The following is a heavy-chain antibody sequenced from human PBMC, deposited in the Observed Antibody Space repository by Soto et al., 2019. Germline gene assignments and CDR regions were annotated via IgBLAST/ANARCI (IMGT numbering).Heavy chain of an antibody. Sequence: GESLKISCAASGFTFSSYGMHWVRQAPGKGLEWVAVISYDGSNKYYADSVKGRFTISRDNSKNTLYLQMNSLRAEDTAVYYCAKDPHPTSYYDSSGFDAFDIWGQGTMVTVSS. CDR1: GFTFSSYG. CDR2: ISYDGSNK. J-gene: IGHJ3*02. V-gene: IGHV3-30*18. CDR3: AKDPHPTSYYDSSGFDAFDI. D-gene: IGHD3-22*01.